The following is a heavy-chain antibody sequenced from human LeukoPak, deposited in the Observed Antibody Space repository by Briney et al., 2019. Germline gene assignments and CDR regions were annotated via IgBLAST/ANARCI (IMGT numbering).Heavy chain of an antibody. D-gene: IGHD3-22*01. CDR3: TRLTPMIVVID. V-gene: IGHV4-61*02. J-gene: IGHJ4*02. Sequence: PSETLSLTCTVSGRSFSSGSYYWSWIRQPAGKGLEWIGRIYTSGSTNYNPSLKSRVTISVDTSKNQFSLKLSSVTAADTAVYYCTRLTPMIVVIDWGQGTLVTVSS. CDR1: GRSFSSGSYY. CDR2: IYTSGST.